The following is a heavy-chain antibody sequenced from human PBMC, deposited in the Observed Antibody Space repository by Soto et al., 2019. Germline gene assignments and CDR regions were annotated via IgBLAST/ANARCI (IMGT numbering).Heavy chain of an antibody. D-gene: IGHD3-22*01. CDR2: IYYSGST. CDR1: GGSISSGGYY. V-gene: IGHV4-31*03. CDR3: ARDRFYYDSSGYYSFYFDY. Sequence: QVQLQESGPGLVKPSQTLSLTCTVSGGSISSGGYYWSWIRQHPGKGLECIGYIYYSGSTYYNPSLKSRVTISVDTSKNQFSLKLSSVTAADTAVYYCARDRFYYDSSGYYSFYFDYWGQGTLVTVSS. J-gene: IGHJ4*02.